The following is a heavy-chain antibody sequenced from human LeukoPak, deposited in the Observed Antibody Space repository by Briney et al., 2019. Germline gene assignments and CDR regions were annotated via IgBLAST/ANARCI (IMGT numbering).Heavy chain of an antibody. Sequence: ASVKVSCKVSGYTLTELSMHWVRRAPGKGLEWMGGFDPEDGETIYAQKFQGRVTMTEDTSTDTAYMELSSLRSEDTAVYYCATDRDSGYDLFYWGQGTLVTVSS. J-gene: IGHJ4*02. CDR3: ATDRDSGYDLFY. V-gene: IGHV1-24*01. CDR2: FDPEDGET. CDR1: GYTLTELS. D-gene: IGHD5-12*01.